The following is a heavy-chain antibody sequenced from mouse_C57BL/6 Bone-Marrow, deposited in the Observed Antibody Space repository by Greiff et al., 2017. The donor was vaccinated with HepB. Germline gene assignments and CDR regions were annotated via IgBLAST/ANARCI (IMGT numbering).Heavy chain of an antibody. CDR2: FYPGSGSI. CDR1: GYTFTEYT. J-gene: IGHJ3*01. D-gene: IGHD2-5*01. V-gene: IGHV1-62-2*01. CDR3: ARHEAFYYSNYWSWFAY. Sequence: QVQLQQSGAELVKPGASVKLSCKASGYTFTEYTIHWVKQRPGQGLEWIGWFYPGSGSIKYNEKFKDKATLTADKSSSTVYMELSRLTSEDSAVYFCARHEAFYYSNYWSWFAYWGQGTLVTVSA.